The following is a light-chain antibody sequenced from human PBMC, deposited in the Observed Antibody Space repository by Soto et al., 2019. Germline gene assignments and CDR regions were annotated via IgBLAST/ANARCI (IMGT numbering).Light chain of an antibody. Sequence: EIVMTQSPATLSVSPGERATLSCRAGQNIHTNLAWYQQKPGQAPRLLFYGASTGATGLPARFSGSGSGTEFTLTISSLEPEDFTVYYCQQYGNSPRLTLGGGTKVDIK. CDR2: GAS. J-gene: IGKJ4*01. V-gene: IGKV3-15*01. CDR1: QNIHTN. CDR3: QQYGNSPRLT.